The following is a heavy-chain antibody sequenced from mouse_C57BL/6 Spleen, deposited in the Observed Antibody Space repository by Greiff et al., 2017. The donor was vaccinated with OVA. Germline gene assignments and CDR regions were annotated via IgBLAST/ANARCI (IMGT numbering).Heavy chain of an antibody. D-gene: IGHD2-12*01. V-gene: IGHV5-4*03. Sequence: EVKLVESGGGLVKPGGSLKLSCAASGFTFSSYAMSWVRQTPEKRLEWVATISDGGSYTYYPDNVKGRFTISRDNAKNNLYLQMSHLKSEDTAMYYCARYYNGYYAMDYWGQGTSVTVSS. CDR1: GFTFSSYA. CDR3: ARYYNGYYAMDY. J-gene: IGHJ4*01. CDR2: ISDGGSYT.